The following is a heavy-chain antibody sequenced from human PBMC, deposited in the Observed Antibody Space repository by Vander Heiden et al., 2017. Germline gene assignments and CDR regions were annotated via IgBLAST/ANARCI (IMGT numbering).Heavy chain of an antibody. J-gene: IGHJ5*02. D-gene: IGHD5-12*01. CDR2: IYYSGST. Sequence: QLQLQESGPGLVKPSETLSLTCAVSGGSISSYRYYWGWIRQPPGKGLEWIGSIYYSGSTYYNPSLKSRVTISVDTSKNQFSLNLSSVTAADTAVYYCAREYSVAMMGADWFDPWGQGTLVTGSS. CDR3: AREYSVAMMGADWFDP. CDR1: GGSISSYRYY. V-gene: IGHV4-39*01.